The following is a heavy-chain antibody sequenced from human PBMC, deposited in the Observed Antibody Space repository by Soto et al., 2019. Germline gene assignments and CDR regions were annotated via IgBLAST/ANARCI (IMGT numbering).Heavy chain of an antibody. CDR2: INHSGST. V-gene: IGHV4-34*01. J-gene: IGHJ4*02. CDR1: GGSFSGYY. CDR3: ARSIVVVVAATPYSFDY. D-gene: IGHD2-15*01. Sequence: QVQLQQWGAGLLKPSETLSLTCAVYGGSFSGYYWSWIRQPPGKGLEWIGEINHSGSTNYNPSLKSRVTISVDTSKNQFSLKLSSVTAADTAVYYCARSIVVVVAATPYSFDYWGQGTLVTVSS.